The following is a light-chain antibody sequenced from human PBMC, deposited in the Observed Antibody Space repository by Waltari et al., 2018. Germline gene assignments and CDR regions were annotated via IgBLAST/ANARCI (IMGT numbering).Light chain of an antibody. V-gene: IGLV3-10*01. J-gene: IGLJ1*01. CDR1: ELPRKF. CDR3: YSSDSTGLRV. CDR2: EDT. Sequence: SYELTQLPPVSVSPGQTARITCSGHELPRKFAYWFQQKSGQAPRLVIYEDTKRPSGLPARFSGSSSGTVATLTITGAQVDDEADYYCYSSDSTGLRVFGGGTTVVVL.